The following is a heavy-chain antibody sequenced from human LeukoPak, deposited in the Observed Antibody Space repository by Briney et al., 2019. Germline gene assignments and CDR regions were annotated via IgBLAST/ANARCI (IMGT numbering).Heavy chain of an antibody. J-gene: IGHJ4*02. CDR2: IWYDGSKR. Sequence: GGSLRLSCAASGFTFRNYGMHWVRQSPDKGLEWVAAIWYDGSKRLYADSVKGRFTISRDDSENALYLQMNSLRAEDTAVYYCARVLAAGTLDYWGQGTLVTVSS. V-gene: IGHV3-33*01. D-gene: IGHD6-13*01. CDR1: GFTFRNYG. CDR3: ARVLAAGTLDY.